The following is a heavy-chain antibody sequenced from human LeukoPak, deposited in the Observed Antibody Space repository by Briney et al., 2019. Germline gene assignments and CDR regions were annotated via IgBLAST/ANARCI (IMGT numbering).Heavy chain of an antibody. J-gene: IGHJ4*02. CDR1: GYSFTNYG. CDR3: ARDQGRDGYNFHFDY. V-gene: IGHV1-18*01. Sequence: SVKVSCKASGYSFTNYGISWVRRAPGQGLEWMGWISAYNGNTNYAQKLQGRVTMTTDTSTSTAYMELRSLRSDDTAVYYCARDQGRDGYNFHFDYWGQGTLVTVSS. D-gene: IGHD5-24*01. CDR2: ISAYNGNT.